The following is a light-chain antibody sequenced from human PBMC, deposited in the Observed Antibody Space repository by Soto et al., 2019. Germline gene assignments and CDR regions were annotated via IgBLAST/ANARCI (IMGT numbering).Light chain of an antibody. CDR3: QSYDSSLSGWV. V-gene: IGLV1-40*01. J-gene: IGLJ3*02. CDR2: VNS. CDR1: SSNIGAGYD. Sequence: QSVLTQPPSVSGAPGQRVTISCTGSSSNIGAGYDVHWYQQLPGTAPKLLIYVNSNRPSGVPDRFSGSKSGTSASLAITGRQAADEADYYCQSYDSSLSGWVFGGGTKLTVL.